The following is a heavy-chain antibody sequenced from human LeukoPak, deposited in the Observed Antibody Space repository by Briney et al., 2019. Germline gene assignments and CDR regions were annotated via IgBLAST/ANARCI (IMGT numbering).Heavy chain of an antibody. Sequence: TLSLTCAVSGGSISSGGYSWSWIRQPPGTGLGWIVHIYHSGSTYYNPSLKSRVTISVDRSKNQFSLKLSSVTAADTAVYYCAREKGTITMVRGNWFDPWGQGTLVTVSS. J-gene: IGHJ5*02. D-gene: IGHD3-10*01. CDR1: GGSISSGGYS. CDR3: AREKGTITMVRGNWFDP. V-gene: IGHV4-30-2*01. CDR2: IYHSGST.